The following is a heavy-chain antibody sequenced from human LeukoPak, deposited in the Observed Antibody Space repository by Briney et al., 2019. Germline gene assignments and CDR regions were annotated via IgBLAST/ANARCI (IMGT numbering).Heavy chain of an antibody. CDR1: GYTFTSYG. J-gene: IGHJ4*02. Sequence: ASVKVSCKASGYTFTSYGISWVRQAPGQGLEWMGWISAYNGNTNYAQKLQGRVTMTTDTSTSTAYMELRSLRSEDTAVYYCARGRTFRGLSGYSDYWGQGTLVTVSS. CDR3: ARGRTFRGLSGYSDY. D-gene: IGHD3-16*01. V-gene: IGHV1-18*01. CDR2: ISAYNGNT.